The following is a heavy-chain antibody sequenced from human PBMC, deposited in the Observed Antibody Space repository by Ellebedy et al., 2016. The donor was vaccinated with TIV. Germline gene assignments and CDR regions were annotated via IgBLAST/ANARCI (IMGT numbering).Heavy chain of an antibody. Sequence: AASVKVSCKASGYTFTNYDINWVRQATGQGLEWMGWMNPNSGRTGYAQKFQGRVTMTRNTSITTAYMELSSLRSEDTAVYYFARGGFYYGSASYYPFDFWGQGTLSTVSS. V-gene: IGHV1-8*01. D-gene: IGHD3-10*01. J-gene: IGHJ4*02. CDR2: MNPNSGRT. CDR3: ARGGFYYGSASYYPFDF. CDR1: GYTFTNYD.